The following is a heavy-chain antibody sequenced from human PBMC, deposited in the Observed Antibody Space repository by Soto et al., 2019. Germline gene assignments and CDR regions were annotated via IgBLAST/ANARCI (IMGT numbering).Heavy chain of an antibody. J-gene: IGHJ6*02. CDR2: IYWDDDK. Sequence: QITLKESGLTLVKPTQTLTLTCTFSGFSLSTSGVGVGWIRQPPGKALEWLALIYWDDDKRYSPSLKSRHTITKAPSKNQLVLTITNMDPVDTATYYCAHWVRKGKYPYYYRGMDVWGQGTTVTVSS. CDR3: AHWVRKGKYPYYYRGMDV. D-gene: IGHD3-10*01. CDR1: GFSLSTSGVG. V-gene: IGHV2-5*02.